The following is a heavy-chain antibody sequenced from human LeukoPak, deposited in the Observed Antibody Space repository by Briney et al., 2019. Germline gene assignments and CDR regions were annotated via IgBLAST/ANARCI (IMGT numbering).Heavy chain of an antibody. J-gene: IGHJ3*02. CDR1: GFTVSNNY. V-gene: IGHV3-53*01. CDR3: VRKNRDFNAAFDI. D-gene: IGHD2-21*02. Sequence: PGGSLRLSCAASGFTVSNNYMSRVRQAPGKGLEWVSITYSVSSTNYADSVKGRFTISRDTSQNTLSLQMNSLRAEDTAVYYCVRKNRDFNAAFDIWGQGTVVTVSS. CDR2: TYSVSST.